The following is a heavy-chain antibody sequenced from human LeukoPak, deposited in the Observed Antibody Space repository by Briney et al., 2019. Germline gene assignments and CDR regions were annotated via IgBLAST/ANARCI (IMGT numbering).Heavy chain of an antibody. CDR2: IYYSGST. CDR3: VRDKGSIAARRYYDYGMDV. Sequence: SETLSLTCAVSGGSISSHYWSWIRQPPGKGLEWIGYIYYSGSTNYNPSLKSRVTMSVDTSKNQFSLKLSSVTAADTAVYYCVRDKGSIAARRYYDYGMDVWGQGTTVTVSS. CDR1: GGSISSHY. J-gene: IGHJ6*02. D-gene: IGHD6-6*01. V-gene: IGHV4-59*11.